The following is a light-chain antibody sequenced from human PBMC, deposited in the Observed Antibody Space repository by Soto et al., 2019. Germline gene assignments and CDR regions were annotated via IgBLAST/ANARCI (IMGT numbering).Light chain of an antibody. J-gene: IGKJ1*01. CDR1: QSISSY. Sequence: DIQMTQSPSSLSASVGDRVTITCRASQSISSYLNWYQQKPGKAPKLLIYDASNLESGVPSRFSGSGSATEFTLTISSLQPDDFATYYCQQYNNYWTFGQGTKVDI. CDR3: QQYNNYWT. V-gene: IGKV1-5*01. CDR2: DAS.